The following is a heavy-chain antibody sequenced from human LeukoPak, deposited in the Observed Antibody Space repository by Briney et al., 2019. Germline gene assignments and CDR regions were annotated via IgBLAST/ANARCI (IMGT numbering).Heavy chain of an antibody. Sequence: PSETLSLTCAVYGGSFSGYYWSWIRQPPGKGLEWIGEINHSGSTNYNPSLKSRVTISVDTSKNQFSLKLSSVTAADTAVYYCARGPYYDFLSGYYSGPSVYWGQGTLVTVSS. J-gene: IGHJ4*02. CDR2: INHSGST. V-gene: IGHV4-34*01. CDR1: GGSFSGYY. CDR3: ARGPYYDFLSGYYSGPSVY. D-gene: IGHD3-3*01.